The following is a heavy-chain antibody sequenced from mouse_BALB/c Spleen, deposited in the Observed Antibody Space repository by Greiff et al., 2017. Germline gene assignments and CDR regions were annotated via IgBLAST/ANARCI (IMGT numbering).Heavy chain of an antibody. Sequence: VQLQQSGTVLARPGASVEMSCKASGYTFTSYWMHWVKQRPGQGLEWIGAIYPGNSDTSYNQKFKGKAKLTAVTSTSTAYMELSSLTNEDSAVYYCTRDDYDGDYFDYWGQGTTLTVSS. V-gene: IGHV1-5*01. CDR3: TRDDYDGDYFDY. D-gene: IGHD2-4*01. J-gene: IGHJ2*01. CDR2: IYPGNSDT. CDR1: GYTFTSYW.